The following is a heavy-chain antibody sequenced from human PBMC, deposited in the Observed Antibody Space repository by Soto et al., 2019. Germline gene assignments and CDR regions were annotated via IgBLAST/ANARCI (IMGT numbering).Heavy chain of an antibody. V-gene: IGHV3-23*01. CDR1: GFTFSSYA. Sequence: EVQLLESGGGLVQPGGSLRLSCAASGFTFSSYAMSWVRQAPGQGLEWVSAISGSGGSTYYADSVKGRFTISRDNSKNTLYLQMNSLRAEDTAVYYCAKNPFGARELLGHWGQGPLVTVSS. CDR3: AKNPFGARELLGH. J-gene: IGHJ4*02. CDR2: ISGSGGST. D-gene: IGHD1-26*01.